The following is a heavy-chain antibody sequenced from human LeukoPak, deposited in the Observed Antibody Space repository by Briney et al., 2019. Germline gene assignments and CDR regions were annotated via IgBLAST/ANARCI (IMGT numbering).Heavy chain of an antibody. D-gene: IGHD3-9*01. CDR3: ARSVLYYDILTGYYKWFDP. Sequence: SETLSLTCAVYGGSISSYYWSWIRQPPGKGLEWIGYIYYSGSTNYNPSLKSRVTISVDTSKNQFSLKLSSVTAADTAVYYCARSVLYYDILTGYYKWFDPWGQGTLVTVSS. CDR2: IYYSGST. V-gene: IGHV4-59*01. CDR1: GGSISSYY. J-gene: IGHJ5*02.